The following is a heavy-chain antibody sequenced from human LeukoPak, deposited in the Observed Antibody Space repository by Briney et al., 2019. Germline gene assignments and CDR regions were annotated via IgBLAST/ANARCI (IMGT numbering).Heavy chain of an antibody. CDR1: GFTFSAYG. CDR2: IWSDASNK. D-gene: IGHD5-24*01. Sequence: PGGSLRLSCAASGFTFSAYGMEWVRQAPGKGLERVAAIWSDASNKYYADSVKGRFTISRDNSKNTLYLQMNSLRDGDTAVYYCARGAETATLPDYWGQGALVTVS. CDR3: ARGAETATLPDY. J-gene: IGHJ4*02. V-gene: IGHV3-33*01.